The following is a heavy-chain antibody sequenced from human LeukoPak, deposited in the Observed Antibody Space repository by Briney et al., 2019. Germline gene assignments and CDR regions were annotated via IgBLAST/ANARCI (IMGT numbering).Heavy chain of an antibody. V-gene: IGHV3-23*01. Sequence: GGSLRLSCAASGFTFSSYAMSWVRRAPGKGLEWVPAISGSGGSTYYADSVEGRFTISRDNSKNTLYLQMNSLRAEDTAVYYCAKDRQRWLQWYFDYRGQGTLVTVSS. D-gene: IGHD5-24*01. CDR3: AKDRQRWLQWYFDY. CDR2: ISGSGGST. J-gene: IGHJ4*02. CDR1: GFTFSSYA.